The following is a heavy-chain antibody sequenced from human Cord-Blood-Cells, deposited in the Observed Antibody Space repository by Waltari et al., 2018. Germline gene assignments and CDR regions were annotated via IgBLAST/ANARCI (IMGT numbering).Heavy chain of an antibody. D-gene: IGHD3-10*01. V-gene: IGHV4-38-2*02. CDR1: GYSIISGYY. Sequence: QVQLQESGPGLVKPSETLSLTCAVSGYSIISGYYWGWIRQPPGKGLEWIGSIYHSGSTYYNPSLKSRVTISVDTSKNQFSLKLSSVTAADTAVYYCARDYYGSGNRYGMDVWGQGTTVTVSS. CDR2: IYHSGST. J-gene: IGHJ6*02. CDR3: ARDYYGSGNRYGMDV.